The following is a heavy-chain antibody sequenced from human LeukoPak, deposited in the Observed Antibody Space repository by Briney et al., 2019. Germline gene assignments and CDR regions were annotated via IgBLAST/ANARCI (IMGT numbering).Heavy chain of an antibody. D-gene: IGHD3-22*01. Sequence: PGGSPRLSCAASGFTFSNYGMHWVRQAPGKGLEWVAYICDSGRTVYYADSVKGRFTISRDNAKNSVYLQMNNLRAEDTAVYYCARDRLGDYDHSGYYDKWGQGTLVTVSS. V-gene: IGHV3-48*04. CDR3: ARDRLGDYDHSGYYDK. CDR2: ICDSGRTV. J-gene: IGHJ4*02. CDR1: GFTFSNYG.